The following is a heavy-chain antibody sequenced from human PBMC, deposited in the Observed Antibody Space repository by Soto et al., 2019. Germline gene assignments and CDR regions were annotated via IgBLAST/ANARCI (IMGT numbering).Heavy chain of an antibody. CDR1: GGSFSAYY. CDR3: ARTSRFEY. J-gene: IGHJ4*02. V-gene: IGHV4-34*01. D-gene: IGHD6-6*01. Sequence: PSETLSLTCAVYGGSFSAYYWSWIRQPPGKGLEWIGEINHSGSTNYNPSLKSRVTISVDTSKNQFSLKLSSVTAADTAVYYCARTSRFEYWGQGTLVTAPQ. CDR2: INHSGST.